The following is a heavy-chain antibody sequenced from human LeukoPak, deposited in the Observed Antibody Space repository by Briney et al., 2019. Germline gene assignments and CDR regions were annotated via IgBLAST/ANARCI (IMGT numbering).Heavy chain of an antibody. J-gene: IGHJ4*02. CDR1: DGSINSYY. D-gene: IGHD6-19*01. V-gene: IGHV4-59*01. Sequence: SETLSLTCSVSDGSINSYYWSWIRQPPGKRLEWIGYIYYSGSTNYNPSLKSRVTISVDTSKNQFSLKLSSVTAADTAVYYCARRISSGWSRAVGYWGQGTLVTVSS. CDR2: IYYSGST. CDR3: ARRISSGWSRAVGY.